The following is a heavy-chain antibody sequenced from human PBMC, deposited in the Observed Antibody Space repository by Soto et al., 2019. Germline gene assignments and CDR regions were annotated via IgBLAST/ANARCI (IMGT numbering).Heavy chain of an antibody. CDR3: ATELRYFDWLFPNNWFDP. CDR2: IIPILGIA. CDR1: GGTFINYT. V-gene: IGHV1-69*02. Sequence: QVQLVQSGAEVKKPGSSVKVSCKASGGTFINYTISWVRQAPGQGLEWMGRIIPILGIANYAQKFQGRVTITADKSTNTAYMELSSLRSEDTAVYYCATELRYFDWLFPNNWFDPWGHGTLVTVSS. J-gene: IGHJ5*02. D-gene: IGHD3-9*01.